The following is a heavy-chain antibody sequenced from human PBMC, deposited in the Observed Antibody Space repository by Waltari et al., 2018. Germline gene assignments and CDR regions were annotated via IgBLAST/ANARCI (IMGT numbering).Heavy chain of an antibody. CDR2: IYHSGST. J-gene: IGHJ4*02. CDR3: ARGYSYHLLDY. V-gene: IGHV4-38-2*01. CDR1: GYPLRGCYY. Sequence: QVQLQESGPGLVKPSETLSLTCAVSGYPLRGCYYWGWIRQPPGKGVEWIGGIYHSGSTYYNPSLKSRVTISVDTSKNQFSLKLSSVTAADTAVYYCARGYSYHLLDYWGQGTLVTVSS. D-gene: IGHD5-18*01.